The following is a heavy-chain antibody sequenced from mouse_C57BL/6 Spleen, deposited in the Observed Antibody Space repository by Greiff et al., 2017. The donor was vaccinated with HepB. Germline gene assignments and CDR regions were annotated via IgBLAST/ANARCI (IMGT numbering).Heavy chain of an antibody. CDR3: TGGGVWFAY. Sequence: EVQLVESGGGLVQPGGSMKLSCVASGFTFSNYWMNWVRQSPEKGLEWVAQIRLKSDNYATHYAESVKGRFTISRDDSKSSVYLQMNNLRAEDTGIYYCTGGGVWFAYWGQGTLVTVSA. J-gene: IGHJ3*01. CDR1: GFTFSNYW. V-gene: IGHV6-3*01. CDR2: IRLKSDNYAT.